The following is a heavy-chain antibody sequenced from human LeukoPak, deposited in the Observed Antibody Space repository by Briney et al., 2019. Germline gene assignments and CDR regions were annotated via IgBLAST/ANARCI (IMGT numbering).Heavy chain of an antibody. J-gene: IGHJ4*02. CDR1: GLTFSNYD. CDR2: ISNSGTTV. D-gene: IGHD5-18*01. V-gene: IGHV3-48*03. Sequence: GGSLRLSCAASGLTFSNYDMNWVRQAPGKGLEWVSYISNSGTTVYHADSVKGRFTISRDNAKNSVSLQLDSLRAEDTAIYYCARGDGYSSPWYFDLWGQGTLVTVSS. CDR3: ARGDGYSSPWYFDL.